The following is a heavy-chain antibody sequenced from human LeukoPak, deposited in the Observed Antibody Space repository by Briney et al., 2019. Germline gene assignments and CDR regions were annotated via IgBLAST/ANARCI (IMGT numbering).Heavy chain of an antibody. CDR1: GYTFTSYG. CDR2: ISAYNGNT. CDR3: ARVFHDILTGYGAQGFDY. D-gene: IGHD3-9*01. V-gene: IGHV1-18*01. J-gene: IGHJ4*02. Sequence: GASVKVSCKASGYTFTSYGISWVRQAPGQGLEWMGWISAYNGNTNYAQKLQGRVTMTTDTSTSTAYMELRSLRSDDTAVYYCARVFHDILTGYGAQGFDYWGQGTLVTVSS.